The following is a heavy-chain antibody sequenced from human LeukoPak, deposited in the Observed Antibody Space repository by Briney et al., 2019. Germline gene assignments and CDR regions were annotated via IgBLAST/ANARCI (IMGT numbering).Heavy chain of an antibody. V-gene: IGHV3-74*01. CDR3: ARASPADFNL. J-gene: IGHJ2*01. Sequence: PGGSLRLSRVASEFTFSNYWIHWVRQAPGKGLVWVSRIRGDGIVTNYADSVEGRFTVSRDNAKNTVHLQMNSLRDDDTAVYYCARASPADFNLWGRGTLVTVSS. CDR1: EFTFSNYW. CDR2: IRGDGIVT.